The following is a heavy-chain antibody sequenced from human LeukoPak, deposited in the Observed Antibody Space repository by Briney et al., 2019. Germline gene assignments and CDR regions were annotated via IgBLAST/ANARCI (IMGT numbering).Heavy chain of an antibody. Sequence: GGSLRLSCAASGFTFSNAWMSWVRQAPGKGLEWVGRIKSKTDGGTTDYAARVKGRFTISRDDSKNTLYLQMNSLKTEDTAVYYCTTDFRMTTVTMVDYWGQGTLVTVSS. CDR3: TTDFRMTTVTMVDY. V-gene: IGHV3-15*01. D-gene: IGHD4-17*01. CDR2: IKSKTDGGTT. J-gene: IGHJ4*02. CDR1: GFTFSNAW.